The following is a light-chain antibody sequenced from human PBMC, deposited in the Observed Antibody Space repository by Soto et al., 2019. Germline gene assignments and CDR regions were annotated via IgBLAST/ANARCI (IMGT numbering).Light chain of an antibody. CDR3: QQYYSYPPVT. J-gene: IGKJ4*01. Sequence: AIRMTQSPSSLSAYTGDRVTITCRAMQGISSYLAWYQQQAGKVPKLLIYGASTLQSGVPSRFSGSGSGTEFTLTIGSLQSEDIATYYCQQYYSYPPVTFGGGTKVDIK. V-gene: IGKV1-8*01. CDR1: QGISSY. CDR2: GAS.